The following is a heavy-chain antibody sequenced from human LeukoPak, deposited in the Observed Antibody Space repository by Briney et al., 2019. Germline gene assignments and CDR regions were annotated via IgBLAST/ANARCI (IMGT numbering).Heavy chain of an antibody. CDR1: GFTFSSYG. V-gene: IGHV3-30*02. CDR2: IRHDGSNK. D-gene: IGHD6-19*01. CDR3: AKDKGGWMGDAFDI. J-gene: IGHJ3*02. Sequence: GGSLRLTCAASGFTFSSYGMHWVRQAPGKGLEWVAFIRHDGSNKYYADSVKGRFTISRDNSKNTLYLQMNSLRAEDTAVYYCAKDKGGWMGDAFDIWGQGTMVTVSS.